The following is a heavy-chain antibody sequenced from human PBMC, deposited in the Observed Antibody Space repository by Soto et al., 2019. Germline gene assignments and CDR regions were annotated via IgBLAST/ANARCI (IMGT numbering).Heavy chain of an antibody. CDR3: ARDASRDSSAGGWFDP. D-gene: IGHD6-13*01. CDR1: GFTFRSFT. CDR2: ISSNSAYI. Sequence: EVQLVESGGGLVKSGGSLRLSCAASGFTFRSFTMNWVRQAPGKGLEWVSTISSNSAYIYYTDALRGRFTISRDNAKNSLHLQMNSLRAEDTAVYYCARDASRDSSAGGWFDPWGPGTLVTVSA. V-gene: IGHV3-21*02. J-gene: IGHJ5*02.